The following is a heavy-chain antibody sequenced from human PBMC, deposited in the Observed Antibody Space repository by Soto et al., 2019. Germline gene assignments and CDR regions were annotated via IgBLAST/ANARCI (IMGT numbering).Heavy chain of an antibody. Sequence: EVQLVESGGGLVQPGGSLRLSCVASGFTFSSSEMYLVRQAPGKGLEWVSYIHPAGQPIFYADSVKGRFTISRDNAKNSLYLQMTSLRAEDTAVYYCARRGSSWGQGTMVTVSS. J-gene: IGHJ3*01. CDR3: ARRGSS. CDR1: GFTFSSSE. V-gene: IGHV3-48*03. D-gene: IGHD2-2*01. CDR2: IHPAGQPI.